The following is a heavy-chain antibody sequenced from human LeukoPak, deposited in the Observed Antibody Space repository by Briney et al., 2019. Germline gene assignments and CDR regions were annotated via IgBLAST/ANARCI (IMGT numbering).Heavy chain of an antibody. V-gene: IGHV6-1*01. CDR2: TYYRSKWYN. CDR1: GDSVSSNSAA. J-gene: IGHJ6*03. D-gene: IGHD6-13*01. Sequence: SQTLSLTCAISGDSVSSNSAAWNWIRQSPSRGLEWLGRTYYRSKWYNDYAVSVKSRITINPDTSKNLFSPQLNSVTPEDTAVYCCRKDLESSSRCDGYYYYYMDVWGKGTTVTVSS. CDR3: RKDLESSSRCDGYYYYYMDV.